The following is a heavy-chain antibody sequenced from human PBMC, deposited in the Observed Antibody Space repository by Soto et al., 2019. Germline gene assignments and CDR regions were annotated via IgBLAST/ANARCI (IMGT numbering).Heavy chain of an antibody. CDR2: INSDGSST. CDR1: GFTFSSYW. D-gene: IGHD2-2*01. Sequence: GGSLRLSCAASGFTFSSYWMHWVRQAPGKGLVWVSRINSDGSSTSYADSVKGRFTISRDNAKNTLYLQMNSLRAEDTAVYYCAKPCGYCSRWSFYYYYYMDVWGKGTTVTVSS. CDR3: AKPCGYCSRWSFYYYYYMDV. V-gene: IGHV3-74*01. J-gene: IGHJ6*03.